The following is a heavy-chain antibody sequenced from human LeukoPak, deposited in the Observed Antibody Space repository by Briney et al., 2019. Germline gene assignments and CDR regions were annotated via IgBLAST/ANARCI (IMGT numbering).Heavy chain of an antibody. CDR3: ARRSGQDDFWSGVKGGAFDI. V-gene: IGHV4-61*02. Sequence: SETLSLTCTVSGGSISSGSYYWSWIRQPAGKGLEWIGRIYTSGSTNYNPSLKSRVTISVDTSKNQFSLKLSSVAAADTAVYYCARRSGQDDFWSGVKGGAFDIWGQGTMVTVSS. CDR1: GGSISSGSYY. D-gene: IGHD3-3*01. J-gene: IGHJ3*02. CDR2: IYTSGST.